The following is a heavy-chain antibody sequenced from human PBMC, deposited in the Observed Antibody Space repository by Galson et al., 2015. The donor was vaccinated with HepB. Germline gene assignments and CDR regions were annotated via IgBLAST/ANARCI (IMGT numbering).Heavy chain of an antibody. D-gene: IGHD2-2*01. Sequence: SLRLSCAASGFTFSSYGMHWVRQAPGKGLEWVAFIRYDGSKKYYADSVKGRFTISRDNSKNTLYLQMNSLRAEDTAVYYCAKGYCSSTSCPANLYYYYIIDVWGQGTTVTVSS. V-gene: IGHV3-30*02. CDR3: AKGYCSSTSCPANLYYYYIIDV. CDR1: GFTFSSYG. J-gene: IGHJ6*02. CDR2: IRYDGSKK.